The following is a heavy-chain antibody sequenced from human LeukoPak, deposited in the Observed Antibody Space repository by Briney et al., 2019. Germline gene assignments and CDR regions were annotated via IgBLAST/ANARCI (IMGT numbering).Heavy chain of an antibody. CDR2: ISSSSSYI. Sequence: KSGGSLRLSCAASGFTFSSYSMNWVRQAPGKGLEWVSSISSSSSYIYYADSVKGRFTISRDNAKNSLYLQMNSLRAEDTAVYYCARDGVTAVVVPYYFDYWGQGTLVTVSS. J-gene: IGHJ4*02. CDR1: GFTFSSYS. CDR3: ARDGVTAVVVPYYFDY. V-gene: IGHV3-21*01. D-gene: IGHD2-2*01.